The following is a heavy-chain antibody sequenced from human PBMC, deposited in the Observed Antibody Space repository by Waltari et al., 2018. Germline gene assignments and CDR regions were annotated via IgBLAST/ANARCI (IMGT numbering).Heavy chain of an antibody. Sequence: QVQLQESGPGLVKPSETLSLTCAVSGYSISSGYYWGWIRQPPGKGLEWIGSIYHSGSTYYNPSLKSRVTISVDTSKNQFALKLSSVTAADTAVYYCARHPIEYSSSPRLNWFDPWGQGTLVTVSS. CDR2: IYHSGST. V-gene: IGHV4-38-2*01. D-gene: IGHD6-6*01. CDR1: GYSISSGYY. J-gene: IGHJ5*02. CDR3: ARHPIEYSSSPRLNWFDP.